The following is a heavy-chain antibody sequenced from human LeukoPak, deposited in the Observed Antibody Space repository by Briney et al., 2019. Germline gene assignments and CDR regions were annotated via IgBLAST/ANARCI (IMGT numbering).Heavy chain of an antibody. CDR2: IYPGDSDT. Sequence: PGESLQISCKGSGYSFTSYWIGWVRQMPGKGLEWMGIIYPGDSDTRYSPSFQGQVTISADKSISTAYLQWSSLKASDTAMYYCVHLRGSDSSGWYEIHYWGQGTLVTVSS. J-gene: IGHJ4*02. CDR3: VHLRGSDSSGWYEIHY. V-gene: IGHV5-51*01. CDR1: GYSFTSYW. D-gene: IGHD6-19*01.